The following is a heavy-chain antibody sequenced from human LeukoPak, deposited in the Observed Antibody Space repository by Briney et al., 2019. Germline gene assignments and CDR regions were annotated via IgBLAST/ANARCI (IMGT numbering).Heavy chain of an antibody. V-gene: IGHV3-23*01. J-gene: IGHJ4*02. Sequence: PGGFLRLSCAASGFTFSSYAMSWVRQAPGEGLEWVSAISGTGGRTYYADSVKGRFTISRDTSKNTLYLQMNSLRAEDTAVYYCAKGRGSSHPAVGSDYFDYWGQGTLVTVSS. CDR1: GFTFSSYA. CDR3: AKGRGSSHPAVGSDYFDY. D-gene: IGHD6-6*01. CDR2: ISGTGGRT.